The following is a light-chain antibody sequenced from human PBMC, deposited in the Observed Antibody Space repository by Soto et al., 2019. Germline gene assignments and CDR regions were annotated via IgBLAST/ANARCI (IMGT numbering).Light chain of an antibody. CDR2: GAS. V-gene: IGKV3-15*01. J-gene: IGKJ1*01. CDR3: QHYNNWPPWT. CDR1: QSVSRS. Sequence: EIVITQSPATLSVSPGERATLSCRASQSVSRSLAWYQQKPGQAPRLLIHGASTRATGIPARFSGSGSGTEFTLTISSLQSEDFAVYYCQHYNNWPPWTFGQGTKVDIK.